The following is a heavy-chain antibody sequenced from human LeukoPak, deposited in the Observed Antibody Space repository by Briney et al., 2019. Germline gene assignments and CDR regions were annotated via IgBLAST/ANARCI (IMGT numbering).Heavy chain of an antibody. CDR2: INHRGST. CDR3: ARHGDACGMSY. V-gene: IGHV4-34*01. CDR1: GFIFSSDE. D-gene: IGHD4-17*01. Sequence: PGGSLRLSCVASGFIFSSDEMNWVRQPPGKGLEWIGEINHRGSTNYNPSLKSRVTISVDTSKNQFSLKLSSVTAADTAVYYCARHGDACGMSYWGQGTLITVSS. J-gene: IGHJ4*02.